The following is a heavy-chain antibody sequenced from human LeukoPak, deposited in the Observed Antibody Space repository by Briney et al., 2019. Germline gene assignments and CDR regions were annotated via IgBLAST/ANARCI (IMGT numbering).Heavy chain of an antibody. CDR3: AREVKAVPGDESFDY. V-gene: IGHV3-21*05. Sequence: PGRSLRLSCAASGFTFSSYEMNWVRQAPGKGLEWVSYISSSSSYTNYADSVKGRFTISRDNAKNSLYLQMNSLRAEDTAVYYCAREVKAVPGDESFDYWGQGTLVTVSS. CDR1: GFTFSSYE. D-gene: IGHD6-19*01. CDR2: ISSSSSYT. J-gene: IGHJ4*02.